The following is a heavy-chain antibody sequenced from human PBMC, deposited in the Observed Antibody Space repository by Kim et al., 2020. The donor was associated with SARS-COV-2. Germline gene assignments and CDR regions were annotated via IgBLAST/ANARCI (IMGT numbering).Heavy chain of an antibody. J-gene: IGHJ4*02. Sequence: GGSLRLSCAASGFIFSDYGMHWVRQAPGKGLEWVAVIWRDGSEIHYADSVKGRFTISRDNSKNTLSLQMNSLRAEDTAVYYCARDGVATTPFFDNFDYWGQGNLATVSS. CDR2: IWRDGSEI. D-gene: IGHD2-15*01. CDR3: ARDGVATTPFFDNFDY. V-gene: IGHV3-33*01. CDR1: GFIFSDYG.